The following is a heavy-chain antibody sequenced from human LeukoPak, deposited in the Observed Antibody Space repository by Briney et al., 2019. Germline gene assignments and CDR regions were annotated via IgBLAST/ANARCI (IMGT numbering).Heavy chain of an antibody. V-gene: IGHV3-7*01. D-gene: IGHD3-9*01. J-gene: IGHJ6*02. CDR3: ARGNYDILTGYFYYYYYGMDV. Sequence: PGGSLRLSCAASGFTFSSYWMSSVRQAPGKGLEWVANIKQDGSEKYYVDSVKGRFTISRDNAKNSLYLQMNSLRAEDTAVYYCARGNYDILTGYFYYYYYGMDVWGQGTTVTVSS. CDR2: IKQDGSEK. CDR1: GFTFSSYW.